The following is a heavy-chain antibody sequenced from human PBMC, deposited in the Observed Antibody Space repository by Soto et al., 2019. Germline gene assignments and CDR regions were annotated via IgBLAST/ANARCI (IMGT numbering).Heavy chain of an antibody. D-gene: IGHD6-19*01. Sequence: PSETLSLTCTVSGGSTSSSSYYWGWIRQPPGKRLEWIGSIYYSGSAYYNPSLNSRVTISVDTSKNQSSLKLSSVTAADTAVYYCVRHAQCIIRAYWGQGSLVTVSS. V-gene: IGHV4-39*01. CDR1: GGSTSSSSYY. J-gene: IGHJ4*02. CDR2: IYYSGSA. CDR3: VRHAQCIIRAY.